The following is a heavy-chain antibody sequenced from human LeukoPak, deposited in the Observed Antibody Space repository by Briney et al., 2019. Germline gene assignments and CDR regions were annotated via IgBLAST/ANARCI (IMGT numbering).Heavy chain of an antibody. D-gene: IGHD6-6*01. CDR1: GYTFTSYY. CDR3: ARTAARRFDY. V-gene: IGHV1-46*01. Sequence: ASVKVSCKASGYTFTSYYMHWVRQAPGRGLEWMGIIDPSGGSTTYAQKFQGRVTMTRDTSTSTVYMELSSLRSGDTAVYYCARTAARRFDYWGQGTLVTVSS. J-gene: IGHJ4*02. CDR2: IDPSGGST.